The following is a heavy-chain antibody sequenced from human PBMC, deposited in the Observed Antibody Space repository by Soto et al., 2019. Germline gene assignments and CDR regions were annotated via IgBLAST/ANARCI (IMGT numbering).Heavy chain of an antibody. CDR1: GFTFSSFG. CDR3: ARAFADYYYGMHV. V-gene: IGHV3-33*08. Sequence: SLRLSCAASGFTFSSFGMHWVRLAPGKGLEWVGVIWYDGSNKYYADSVKGRFTISRDNSKNTQYLQMNSLRPEDTAVYYCARAFADYYYGMHVWAQGPRVTVS. J-gene: IGHJ6*02. CDR2: IWYDGSNK.